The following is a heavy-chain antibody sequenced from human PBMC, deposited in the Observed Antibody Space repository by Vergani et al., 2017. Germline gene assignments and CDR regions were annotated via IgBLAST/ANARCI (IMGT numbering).Heavy chain of an antibody. CDR1: GGSISSGRYY. D-gene: IGHD3-22*01. CDR3: ARWRGYYSYYFDY. CDR2: IYTSGST. Sequence: QVQLQESGPGLVKPSQTLSLTCTVSGGSISSGRYYWSWIRQPAGKGLEWIGRIYTSGSTNYNPSLKSRVPISVDTSKNQFSLKLSSVTAADTAVYYCARWRGYYSYYFDYWGQGTLVTVSS. V-gene: IGHV4-61*02. J-gene: IGHJ4*02.